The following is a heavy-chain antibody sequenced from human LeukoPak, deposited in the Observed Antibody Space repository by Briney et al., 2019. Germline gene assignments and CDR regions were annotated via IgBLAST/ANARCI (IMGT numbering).Heavy chain of an antibody. CDR1: GYTFTAYY. D-gene: IGHD5-18*01. Sequence: ASVRVSCKPSGYTFTAYYMHWVRQAPGQGLEWMGWINPNSGSTNYPQKFQGRVTMTRDTSIRTAYMEFTRLGSDDTAIYYCAREGEDRAMPGDYWGQGTLVTVSS. CDR3: AREGEDRAMPGDY. V-gene: IGHV1-2*02. CDR2: INPNSGST. J-gene: IGHJ4*02.